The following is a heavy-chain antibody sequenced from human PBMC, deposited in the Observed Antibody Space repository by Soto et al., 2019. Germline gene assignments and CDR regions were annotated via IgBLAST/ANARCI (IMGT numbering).Heavy chain of an antibody. Sequence: PSVTLSLTCTVSGGSISSSSYYWGWIRQPPGKGLEWIGSIYYSGSTYYNPSLKSRVTISVDTSKNQFSLKLSSVTAADTAVYYCASTXTYYSNYVNYYYYGMDVWGQGTTVTVSS. D-gene: IGHD4-4*01. CDR1: GGSISSSSYY. CDR3: ASTXTYYSNYVNYYYYGMDV. CDR2: IYYSGST. V-gene: IGHV4-39*01. J-gene: IGHJ6*02.